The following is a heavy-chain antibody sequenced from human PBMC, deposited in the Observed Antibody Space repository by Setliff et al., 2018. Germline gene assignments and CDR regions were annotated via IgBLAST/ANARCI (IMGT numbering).Heavy chain of an antibody. D-gene: IGHD3-3*01. J-gene: IGHJ6*03. V-gene: IGHV1-8*02. Sequence: GASVKVSCKASGYTFTTYDINWVRQAPGQGLEWMGWMNPNSGNRGYAQKFQGRVTMTRNTSISTAYMELSTLRSEDTAVYYCARMSRYSEFWSGYAEDYYSSYIDVWGTGATVTVSS. CDR1: GYTFTTYD. CDR3: ARMSRYSEFWSGYAEDYYSSYIDV. CDR2: MNPNSGNR.